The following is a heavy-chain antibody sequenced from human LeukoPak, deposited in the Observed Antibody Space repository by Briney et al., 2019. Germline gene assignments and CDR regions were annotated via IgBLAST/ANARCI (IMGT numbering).Heavy chain of an antibody. J-gene: IGHJ4*02. CDR3: AKSDYDSSGYYRD. Sequence: SSETLSLTCAVYGGSFSGYYWSWIREPPGKGLEWIGEINHSGSTNYNPSLKSRVNISVDTSKDQFSLKLSSVTAADTAVYYCAKSDYDSSGYYRDWGQGTLVTVSS. CDR2: INHSGST. V-gene: IGHV4-34*01. D-gene: IGHD3-22*01. CDR1: GGSFSGYY.